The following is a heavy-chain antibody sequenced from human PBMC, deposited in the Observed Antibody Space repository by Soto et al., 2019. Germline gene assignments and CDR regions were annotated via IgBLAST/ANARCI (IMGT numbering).Heavy chain of an antibody. CDR3: AGASDGAARRYYYYGMDF. D-gene: IGHD6-6*01. Sequence: QVQLVQSGAEVQKPGSSVKVSCKASGGTFSSYAISWVRQAPGQGLEWMGGITPIFGTANYAQKVQGRVTITADKSTSTAYMGLRSLSSEDTAVYYCAGASDGAARRYYYYGMDFWCQGTTVTVSS. V-gene: IGHV1-69*06. J-gene: IGHJ6*02. CDR1: GGTFSSYA. CDR2: ITPIFGTA.